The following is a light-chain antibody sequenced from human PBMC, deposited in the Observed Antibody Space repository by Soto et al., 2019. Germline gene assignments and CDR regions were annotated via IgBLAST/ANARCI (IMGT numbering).Light chain of an antibody. CDR2: LGS. CDR3: MQALQTPPWT. Sequence: DIVITNPHLSFPFPPGDPPSIPSRLSKGPLLIKGSNFWDWYVQKPGQSPQVLIYLGSKRASGVPDRFSGSGSGTDFTLKISRVEAEDVGVYYCMQALQTPPWTFGQGTKVEIK. V-gene: IGKV2-28*01. J-gene: IGKJ1*01. CDR1: KGPLLIKGSNF.